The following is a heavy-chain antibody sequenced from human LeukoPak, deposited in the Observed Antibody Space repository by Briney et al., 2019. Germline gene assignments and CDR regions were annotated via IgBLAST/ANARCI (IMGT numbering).Heavy chain of an antibody. D-gene: IGHD2-8*01. Sequence: GASVKVSCKASGYTFTSYAMHWVRQAPGQRLEWMGWINAGNGNTKYSQKFQGRVTITRDTSASTAYMELSSLRSEDTAVYYCARGHPIVPYYYGMDVWGQGTTVTVSS. V-gene: IGHV1-3*01. CDR1: GYTFTSYA. CDR3: ARGHPIVPYYYGMDV. J-gene: IGHJ6*02. CDR2: INAGNGNT.